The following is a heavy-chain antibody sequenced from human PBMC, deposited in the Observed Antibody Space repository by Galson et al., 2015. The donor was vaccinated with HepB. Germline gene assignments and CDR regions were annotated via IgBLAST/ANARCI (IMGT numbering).Heavy chain of an antibody. Sequence: SLRLSCAASGFTFSRFGMHWVRQVPGKGLDWVAIILHDGGGIRYADSVKGRFTISRDNSKNTLSLQMDSLRVEDTALYYCAKDLSGSWTYDYWGQGTLVTVSS. CDR2: ILHDGGGI. CDR3: AKDLSGSWTYDY. J-gene: IGHJ4*02. D-gene: IGHD3/OR15-3a*01. CDR1: GFTFSRFG. V-gene: IGHV3-30*02.